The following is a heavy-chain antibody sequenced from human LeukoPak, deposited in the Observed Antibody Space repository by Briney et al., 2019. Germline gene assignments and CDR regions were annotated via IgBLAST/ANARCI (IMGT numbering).Heavy chain of an antibody. J-gene: IGHJ5*02. CDR3: VRVGGYSGYNPENWFDP. V-gene: IGHV1-69*05. Sequence: SVKVSCKASGGTFSSYAFSWVRQPPAQGLEWMGGIIPIFGTANYAQKFHGKVTITTAEATSKPYMELSSLRSGDTTASYCVRVGGYSGYNPENWFDPWGQGTLVTVSS. D-gene: IGHD5-12*01. CDR2: IIPIFGTA. CDR1: GGTFSSYA.